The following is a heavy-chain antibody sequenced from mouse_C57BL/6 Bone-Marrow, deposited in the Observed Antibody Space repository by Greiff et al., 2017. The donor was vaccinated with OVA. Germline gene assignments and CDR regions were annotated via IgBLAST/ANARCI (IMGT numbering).Heavy chain of an antibody. CDR2: IYPGNSDT. CDR3: TNYYYGSSSPFAY. D-gene: IGHD1-1*01. J-gene: IGHJ3*01. Sequence: EVQLQQSGTVLARPGASVKMSCKTSGYTFTSYWMHWVKQRPGQGLEWIGAIYPGNSDTSYNQKFKGKAKLTAVTSASTAYMELSSLTNEDSAVYYCTNYYYGSSSPFAYWGQGTLVTVSA. V-gene: IGHV1-5*01. CDR1: GYTFTSYW.